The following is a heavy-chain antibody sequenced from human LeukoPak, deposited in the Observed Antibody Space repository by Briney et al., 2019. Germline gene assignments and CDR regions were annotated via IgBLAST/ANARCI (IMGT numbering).Heavy chain of an antibody. Sequence: GGSLRLSCSASGFTFSSFWMSWVRQAPGKGLEWVANIKQDGSEKYYVDSVKGRFAISRDNAKNSLYLQMNSLRAEDTAVYYCASHGWVTGTTKADYWGQGTLVTVSS. J-gene: IGHJ4*02. D-gene: IGHD4-17*01. CDR3: ASHGWVTGTTKADY. V-gene: IGHV3-7*03. CDR1: GFTFSSFW. CDR2: IKQDGSEK.